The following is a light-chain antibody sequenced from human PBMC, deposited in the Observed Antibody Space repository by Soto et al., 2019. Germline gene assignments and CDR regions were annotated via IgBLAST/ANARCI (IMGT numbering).Light chain of an antibody. CDR2: DAS. J-gene: IGKJ2*01. CDR3: QKYDNLPYT. V-gene: IGKV1-33*01. Sequence: DIQMTQSPSSLSASVGDRVTITCQASQDISNYLNWYQQKPGEAPQLLIYDASNLETGVPSRFSGSGSGTDFTFTISSLQPEDIATYYCQKYDNLPYTFGQGTKLEIK. CDR1: QDISNY.